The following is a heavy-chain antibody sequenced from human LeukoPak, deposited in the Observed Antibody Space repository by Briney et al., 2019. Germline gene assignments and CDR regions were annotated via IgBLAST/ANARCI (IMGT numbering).Heavy chain of an antibody. J-gene: IGHJ2*01. V-gene: IGHV4-4*07. CDR2: IYTSGSP. Sequence: SETLSLTCTVSGGSISSYYWSWIRQPAGKGLEWIGRIYTSGSPNYNPSLKSRVTMSVDTSKNQFSLKLSSVTAADTAVYYCARLTSSWYQDWYFDLWGRGTLVTVSS. CDR3: ARLTSSWYQDWYFDL. CDR1: GGSISSYY. D-gene: IGHD6-13*01.